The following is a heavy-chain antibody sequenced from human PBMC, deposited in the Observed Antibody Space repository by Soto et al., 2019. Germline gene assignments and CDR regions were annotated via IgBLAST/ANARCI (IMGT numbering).Heavy chain of an antibody. CDR3: ARVSLAVAATRYYYYGMDV. CDR1: GGSISSSSFH. J-gene: IGHJ6*02. Sequence: SETLSLTCTVSGGSISSSSFHWGWIRQPPGKGLEWIGYIYYSGSTNYNPSLKSRVTISVDTSKNQFSLKLSSVTAADTAVYYCARVSLAVAATRYYYYGMDVWGQGTTVTVSS. V-gene: IGHV4-61*05. D-gene: IGHD6-19*01. CDR2: IYYSGST.